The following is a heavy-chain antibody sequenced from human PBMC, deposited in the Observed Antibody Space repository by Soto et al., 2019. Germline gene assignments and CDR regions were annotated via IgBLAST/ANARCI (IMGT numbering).Heavy chain of an antibody. V-gene: IGHV4-39*01. CDR2: VLQSGST. CDR1: GCSIPSNTFY. CDR3: DAVTAIRPSLDS. Sequence: XETLSRTCSVAGCSIPSNTFYWGLIRQTPGRGLSWIGIVLQSGSTYYNPSLKSRLSISVDTSKNQFSLRLNYVTAADTAVYYCDAVTAIRPSLDSRGQGVLVAVSS. D-gene: IGHD2-21*02. J-gene: IGHJ5*01.